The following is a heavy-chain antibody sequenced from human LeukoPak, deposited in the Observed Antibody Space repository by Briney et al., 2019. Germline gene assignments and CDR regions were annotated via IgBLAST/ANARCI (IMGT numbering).Heavy chain of an antibody. Sequence: GASVKVSCKTSGYNFINYDISWVRQAPGQGLEWMGWMRPSSGKTGYAQKFQGRVTMTRNISTSTAYMELSSLRFEDTAVYYCARERGGQAGSYFPSWGQGTLVTVSS. CDR1: GYNFINYD. V-gene: IGHV1-8*01. CDR3: ARERGGQAGSYFPS. CDR2: MRPSSGKT. J-gene: IGHJ4*02. D-gene: IGHD1-26*01.